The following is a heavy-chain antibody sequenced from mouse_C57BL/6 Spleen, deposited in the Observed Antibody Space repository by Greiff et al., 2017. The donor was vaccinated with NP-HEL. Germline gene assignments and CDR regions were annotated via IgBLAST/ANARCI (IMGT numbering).Heavy chain of an antibody. CDR2: IYWDDDK. Sequence: VKLMESGPGILQSSQTLSLTCSFSGFSLSTSGMGVSWIRQPSGKGLEWLAHIYWDDDKRYNPSLKSRLTISKDTSRNQVFLKITSVDTADTATYYCARTLNWDGDYFDYWGQGTTLTVSS. CDR1: GFSLSTSGMG. J-gene: IGHJ2*01. V-gene: IGHV8-12*01. D-gene: IGHD4-1*01. CDR3: ARTLNWDGDYFDY.